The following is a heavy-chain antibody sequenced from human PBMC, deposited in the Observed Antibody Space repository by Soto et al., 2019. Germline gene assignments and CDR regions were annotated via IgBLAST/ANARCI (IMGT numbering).Heavy chain of an antibody. D-gene: IGHD3-9*01. Sequence: GASVKVSCKASGGTFSSYAISWVRQAPGQGLEWMGGIIPIFGTANYAQKFQGRVTITADESASTAYMELSSLRSEDAAVYYCARDLDDILTGPNFDPWGQGTLVTVS. J-gene: IGHJ5*02. CDR3: ARDLDDILTGPNFDP. CDR2: IIPIFGTA. CDR1: GGTFSSYA. V-gene: IGHV1-69*13.